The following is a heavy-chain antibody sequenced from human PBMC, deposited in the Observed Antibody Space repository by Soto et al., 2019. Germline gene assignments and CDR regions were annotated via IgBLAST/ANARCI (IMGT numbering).Heavy chain of an antibody. CDR2: IYYSGST. D-gene: IGHD3-10*01. CDR3: ARHENRDGLLLWFGELSPNFDY. CDR1: GCSISSSSYC. Sequence: SETLSLTCTVSGCSISSSSYCWGWIRKPPGKGLEWIGSIYYSGSTYYNPSLKSRVTISVDTSKNQFSLKLSSVTAADTAVYYCARHENRDGLLLWFGELSPNFDYWGQGTLVTVSS. V-gene: IGHV4-39*01. J-gene: IGHJ4*02.